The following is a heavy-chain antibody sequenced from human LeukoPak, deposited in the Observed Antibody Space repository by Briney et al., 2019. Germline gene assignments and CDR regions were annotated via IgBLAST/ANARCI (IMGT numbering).Heavy chain of an antibody. Sequence: SETLSLTCAVSGGSISSGGYYWSWIRQLPGKGLEWIGYIFYSGSTYYNPSLKSRVTISVDTSKNQFSLKLSSVTAADTAVYYCARSPLYGSGTLGNYYYYMDVWGKGTTVTVSS. CDR1: GGSISSGGYY. D-gene: IGHD3-10*01. CDR3: ARSPLYGSGTLGNYYYYMDV. J-gene: IGHJ6*03. V-gene: IGHV4-31*11. CDR2: IFYSGST.